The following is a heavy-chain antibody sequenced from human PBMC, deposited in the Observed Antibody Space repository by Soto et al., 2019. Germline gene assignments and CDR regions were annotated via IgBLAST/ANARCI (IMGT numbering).Heavy chain of an antibody. Sequence: TGGSLRLSCAASGFTFSSYGMHWVRQAPGKGLEWVAVISYDGSNKYYADSVKGRFTISRDNSKNTLYLQMNSLRAEDTAVYYCAKDIQMASLRMSGHYFDYWGQGTLVTVSS. D-gene: IGHD3-10*02. CDR1: GFTFSSYG. CDR3: AKDIQMASLRMSGHYFDY. V-gene: IGHV3-30*18. J-gene: IGHJ4*02. CDR2: ISYDGSNK.